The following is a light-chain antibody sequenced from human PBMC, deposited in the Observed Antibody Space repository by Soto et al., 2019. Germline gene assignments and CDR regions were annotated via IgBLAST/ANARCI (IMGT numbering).Light chain of an antibody. V-gene: IGLV2-14*01. J-gene: IGLJ1*01. Sequence: QSVLTQPASVSGTPGQAITISCTGTSSDVGGYNYVCWYQQHPGKAPKLVISDVSNRPSGVSDRFSGSKSGNTASLSISGLQAEDEADYYCSSYTSSSSYVFGTGTKVTVL. CDR1: SSDVGGYNY. CDR2: DVS. CDR3: SSYTSSSSYV.